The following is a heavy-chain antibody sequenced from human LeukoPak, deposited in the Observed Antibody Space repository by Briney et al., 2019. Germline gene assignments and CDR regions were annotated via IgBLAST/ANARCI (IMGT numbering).Heavy chain of an antibody. V-gene: IGHV3-30*02. J-gene: IGHJ4*02. CDR2: VQTDGRDK. CDR1: GIDFRASG. Sequence: GGSLRLSCAASGIDFRASGMHWVRQAPGMGLEWVTFVQTDGRDKYYAASVAGRFTISRDNSKNTVYLNMNNLRPDDTALYYCAREGGTVVIGRFDYWGQGTLVTVSS. D-gene: IGHD2-2*01. CDR3: AREGGTVVIGRFDY.